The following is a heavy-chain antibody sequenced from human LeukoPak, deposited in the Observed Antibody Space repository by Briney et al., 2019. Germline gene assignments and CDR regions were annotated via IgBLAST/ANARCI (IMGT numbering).Heavy chain of an antibody. CDR1: GYTFTDYF. V-gene: IGHV1-2*02. CDR3: ARDNYGTLDY. D-gene: IGHD4-17*01. J-gene: IGHJ4*02. Sequence: ASVKVSCKISGYTFTDYFIHWVRQAPGQGLEWMGWTSPKSGDRKCTQKFQGRVTMTRDTSISTVYMELDRLTFDDTAVYFCARDNYGTLDYWGQGSLVTVSS. CDR2: TSPKSGDR.